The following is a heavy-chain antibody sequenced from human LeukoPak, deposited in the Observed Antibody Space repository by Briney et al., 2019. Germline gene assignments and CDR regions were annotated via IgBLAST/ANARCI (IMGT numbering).Heavy chain of an antibody. J-gene: IGHJ4*02. Sequence: ASVKVSCKASGYTFTSYYIHWVRQTPGQGLEWMGIINANSGSTTNAQRFQGRVTITTDESTSTAYMELSSLRSEDTAVYYCARVGALQTFDYWGQGTLVTVSS. V-gene: IGHV1-46*01. D-gene: IGHD4/OR15-4a*01. CDR3: ARVGALQTFDY. CDR1: GYTFTSYY. CDR2: INANSGST.